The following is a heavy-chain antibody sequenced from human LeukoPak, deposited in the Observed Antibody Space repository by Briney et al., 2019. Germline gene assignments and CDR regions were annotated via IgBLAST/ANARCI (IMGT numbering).Heavy chain of an antibody. CDR2: INPNSGGT. Sequence: ASVTVSFKASGYTFTVYYMHWVRQAPGQGLEWMGRINPNSGGTNYAQKFQGRVTMTRDTSISTAYMELSRLRSDDTAVYYCARVLPTGDFDYWGQGTLVTVSS. J-gene: IGHJ4*02. V-gene: IGHV1-2*06. CDR1: GYTFTVYY. D-gene: IGHD4-17*01. CDR3: ARVLPTGDFDY.